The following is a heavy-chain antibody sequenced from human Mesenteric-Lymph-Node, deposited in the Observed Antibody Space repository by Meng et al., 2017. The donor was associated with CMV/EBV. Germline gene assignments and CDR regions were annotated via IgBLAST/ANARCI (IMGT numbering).Heavy chain of an antibody. V-gene: IGHV3-7*01. Sequence: GESLKISCAASGFTFSNYYMRWVRQAPGKGLEWVASIKEDGSDKYYVDSVKGRLIISRDNAKNSLYLQMNSLGPEDTSLYYCARDRGYSGYYLQNGMDVWGQGTTVTVSS. J-gene: IGHJ6*02. CDR2: IKEDGSDK. CDR3: ARDRGYSGYYLQNGMDV. D-gene: IGHD5-12*01. CDR1: GFTFSNYY.